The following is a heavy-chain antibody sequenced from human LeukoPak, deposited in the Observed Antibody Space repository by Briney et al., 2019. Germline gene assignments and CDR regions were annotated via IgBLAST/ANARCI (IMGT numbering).Heavy chain of an antibody. V-gene: IGHV4-59*01. Sequence: PSETLSPTCTVSGGSISSYYWSWIRQPPGEGLEWIGYIYYSGSTNYNPSLKSRVTISVDTSKNQFSLKLSSVTAADTAVYYCAGRGYSYGNDYWGQGTLVTVSS. J-gene: IGHJ4*02. D-gene: IGHD5-18*01. CDR3: AGRGYSYGNDY. CDR1: GGSISSYY. CDR2: IYYSGST.